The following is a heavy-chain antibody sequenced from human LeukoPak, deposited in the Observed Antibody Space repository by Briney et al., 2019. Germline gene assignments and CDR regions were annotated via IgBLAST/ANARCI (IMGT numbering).Heavy chain of an antibody. CDR1: GFTFDDYG. Sequence: GGSLRLSCAASGFTFDDYGMSWVRQAPGKGLEWVSGINWNGGSTGYADSVKGRFTISRDNAKNSLYLQMNSLGAEDTALYYCARAIPPHCSSTSCYLDYWGQGTLVTVSS. CDR2: INWNGGST. CDR3: ARAIPPHCSSTSCYLDY. J-gene: IGHJ4*02. V-gene: IGHV3-20*04. D-gene: IGHD2-2*01.